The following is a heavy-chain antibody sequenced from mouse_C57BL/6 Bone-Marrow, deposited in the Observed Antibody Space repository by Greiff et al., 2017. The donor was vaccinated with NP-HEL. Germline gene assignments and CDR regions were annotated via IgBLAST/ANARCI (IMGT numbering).Heavy chain of an antibody. V-gene: IGHV5-6*01. D-gene: IGHD2-1*01. J-gene: IGHJ3*01. CDR1: GFTFSSYG. Sequence: VQLKESGGDLVKPGGSLKLSCAASGFTFSSYGMSWVRQTPDKRLEWVATISSGGSYTYYPDSVKGRFTISRDNAKNTLYLQMSSLKSEDTAMYYCAIGYGIPFAYWGQGTLVTVSA. CDR3: AIGYGIPFAY. CDR2: ISSGGSYT.